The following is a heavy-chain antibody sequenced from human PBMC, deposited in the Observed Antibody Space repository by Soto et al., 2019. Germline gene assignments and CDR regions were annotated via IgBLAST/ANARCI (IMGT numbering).Heavy chain of an antibody. CDR2: ISMSGSYK. D-gene: IGHD2-8*01. CDR1: DFSLSGFY. Sequence: GGSLRLSCVGSDFSLSGFYMSWVRQAPGKGLEWLSFISMSGSYKTYAASVEGRFTISRDNVKNILYLQMDSLRVEDTAVYYCASRGHCSNGQCHPFDYWGQGTQVTVS. V-gene: IGHV3-11*06. J-gene: IGHJ4*02. CDR3: ASRGHCSNGQCHPFDY.